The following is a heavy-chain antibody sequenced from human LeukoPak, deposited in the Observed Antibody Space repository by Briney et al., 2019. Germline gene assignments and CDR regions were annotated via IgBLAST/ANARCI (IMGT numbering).Heavy chain of an antibody. V-gene: IGHV3-53*05. Sequence: PGGSLRLSCAASGFTVSSNYMSWVRQAPGKGLEWVSVIYSGGSTYYADSVKGRFTISRDNSKNTLYLQMNSLRSEDTAVYYCAIGRSYPPLFDYWGQGTLVTVSS. D-gene: IGHD1-26*01. CDR1: GFTVSSNY. CDR2: IYSGGST. CDR3: AIGRSYPPLFDY. J-gene: IGHJ4*02.